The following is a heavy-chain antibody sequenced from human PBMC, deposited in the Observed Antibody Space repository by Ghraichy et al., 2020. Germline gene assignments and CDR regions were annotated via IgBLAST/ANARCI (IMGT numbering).Heavy chain of an antibody. Sequence: ASGKVSCKASGYTFSGYYIHWVRQAPGQGLEWMGWINPNTDGTNYAQRFQGRVSMTRDTSVRTVYMELSRLRSDDTAVYYCARDRGTGWSVGDYWGQGTLVIVSS. CDR1: GYTFSGYY. J-gene: IGHJ4*02. V-gene: IGHV1-2*02. CDR3: ARDRGTGWSVGDY. D-gene: IGHD6-19*01. CDR2: INPNTDGT.